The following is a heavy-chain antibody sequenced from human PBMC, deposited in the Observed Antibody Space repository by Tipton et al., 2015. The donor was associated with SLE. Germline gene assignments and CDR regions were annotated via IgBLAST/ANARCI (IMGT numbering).Heavy chain of an antibody. J-gene: IGHJ3*02. CDR1: GASISSYY. CDR2: IYHSGGT. D-gene: IGHD3-10*01. Sequence: TLSLTCTVSGASISSYYYSWIRQPPGKGLEWIGHIYHSGGTYYNPSLKGRVTISLDTSKNQFSLKLSSVTAADTAVYYCARAQGEMDAFDIWGQGTMVTVSS. V-gene: IGHV4-59*01. CDR3: ARAQGEMDAFDI.